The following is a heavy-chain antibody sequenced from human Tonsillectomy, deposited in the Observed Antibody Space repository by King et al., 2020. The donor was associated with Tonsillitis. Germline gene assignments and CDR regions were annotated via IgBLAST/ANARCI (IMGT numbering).Heavy chain of an antibody. CDR3: ARTVCGGRKCYQYFPYMDG. J-gene: IGHJ6*03. CDR1: GGSITSSAFY. CDR2: IYHSGNS. Sequence: QLQESGPGLVKASETLSLTCTVSGGSITSSAFYWGWFRQPQGKGLEWIGNIYHSGNSYQNPSLESRVTISVDTSKSQFSLNLTSVNAADTAMYFCARTVCGGRKCYQYFPYMDGGSEGPTVTVPS. D-gene: IGHD2-15*01. V-gene: IGHV4-39*01.